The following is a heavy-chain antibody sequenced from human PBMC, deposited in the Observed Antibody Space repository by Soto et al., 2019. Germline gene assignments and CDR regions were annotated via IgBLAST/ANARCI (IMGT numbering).Heavy chain of an antibody. CDR2: IYYSGST. V-gene: IGHV4-59*08. D-gene: IGHD3-9*01. Sequence: SETLSLTCTVSGGSISSYYWSWIRQPPGKGLEWIGSIYYSGSTYYNPSLKSRVTISVDTSKNQFSLKLSSVTAADTAVYYCARAHYDILTGYYETEYFQHWGQGTLVTVSS. CDR3: ARAHYDILTGYYETEYFQH. CDR1: GGSISSYY. J-gene: IGHJ1*01.